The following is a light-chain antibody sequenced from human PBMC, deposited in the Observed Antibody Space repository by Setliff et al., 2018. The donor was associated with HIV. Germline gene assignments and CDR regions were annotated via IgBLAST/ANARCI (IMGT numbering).Light chain of an antibody. Sequence: QSVLTQPASVSGSPGQSITISCTGTSSDVGGYNYVSWYQQQPGKAPKLMIYEVSNRPSGVSSRFSGSKSGNTASLTISGLQTVDEADYYCNSYTSSSTLPYVFGTGTKVTVL. J-gene: IGLJ1*01. CDR1: SSDVGGYNY. V-gene: IGLV2-14*01. CDR2: EVS. CDR3: NSYTSSSTLPYV.